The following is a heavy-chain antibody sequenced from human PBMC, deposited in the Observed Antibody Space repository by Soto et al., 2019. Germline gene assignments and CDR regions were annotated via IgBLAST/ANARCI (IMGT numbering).Heavy chain of an antibody. J-gene: IGHJ4*02. D-gene: IGHD5-18*01. CDR2: ISAYNGNT. V-gene: IGHV1-18*01. Sequence: ASVKVSCKASGYTFTSYGISWVRQAPGQGLEWMGWISAYNGNTNYAQKLQGRVTMTTDTSTSTAYMELRSLRSDDTAVYYCARDRIVDSSGYGGVWGQGTLVTVSS. CDR1: GYTFTSYG. CDR3: ARDRIVDSSGYGGV.